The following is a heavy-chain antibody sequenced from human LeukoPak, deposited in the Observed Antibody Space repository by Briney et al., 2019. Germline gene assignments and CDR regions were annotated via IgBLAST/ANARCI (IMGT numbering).Heavy chain of an antibody. V-gene: IGHV1-2*02. D-gene: IGHD5-18*01. CDR2: INPNSGGT. CDR3: ARGRGEEYSYGRSSFDS. J-gene: IGHJ4*02. Sequence: GAPVKVSCKASGYTFTGYYMHWVRQAPGQGLEWMGWINPNSGGTNYAQKFQGRVTMTRDTSISTAYMELSRLRSGDTAVYYCARGRGEEYSYGRSSFDSWGQGPLVTASS. CDR1: GYTFTGYY.